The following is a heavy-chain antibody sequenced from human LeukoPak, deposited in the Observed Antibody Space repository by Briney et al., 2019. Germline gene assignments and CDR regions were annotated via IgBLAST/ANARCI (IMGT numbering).Heavy chain of an antibody. CDR1: GGSISSGGYY. Sequence: NTSQTLSLTCTVSGGSISSGGYYWSWIRPHPGKGLEWIGYFYYSGSTYYNPCLQSRVTISVDTSKNQFSLKLGSVTAADPAVYYCARDLRSGGFDPWGQGTLVTVSS. V-gene: IGHV4-31*03. CDR2: FYYSGST. J-gene: IGHJ5*02. CDR3: ARDLRSGGFDP. D-gene: IGHD4-17*01.